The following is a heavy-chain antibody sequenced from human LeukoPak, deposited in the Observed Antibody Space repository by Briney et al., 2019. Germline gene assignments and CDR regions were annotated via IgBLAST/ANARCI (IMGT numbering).Heavy chain of an antibody. J-gene: IGHJ4*02. CDR2: IYYSGST. Sequence: PSETLSLTCTVSGGSISSSSYYWGWIRQPPGKGLEWIGSIYYSGSTYYNPSLKSRVTISVDTSKNQFSLKLSSVTAADTAVYYCARGLRSSSWSNDYWGQGTLVTVSS. D-gene: IGHD6-13*01. V-gene: IGHV4-39*07. CDR1: GGSISSSSYY. CDR3: ARGLRSSSWSNDY.